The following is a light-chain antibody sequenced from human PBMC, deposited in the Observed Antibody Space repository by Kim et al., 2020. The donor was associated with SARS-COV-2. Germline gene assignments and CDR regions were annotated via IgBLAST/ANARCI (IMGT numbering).Light chain of an antibody. V-gene: IGLV2-8*01. CDR1: HSDIGRYNY. J-gene: IGLJ2*01. CDR2: DVS. CDR3: SSYTDTNTLI. Sequence: GQSVTISCTGSHSDIGRYNYVSWYKNHPGGPPRLMIYDVSRRPSGVPDRFSGSKSGNTASLTVSGLQAEDEADYYCSSYTDTNTLIFGGGTQLTVL.